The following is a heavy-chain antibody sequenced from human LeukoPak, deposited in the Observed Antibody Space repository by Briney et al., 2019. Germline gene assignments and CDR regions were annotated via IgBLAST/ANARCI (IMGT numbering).Heavy chain of an antibody. CDR1: GGTFSSYT. CDR2: IIPILGIA. Sequence: GASVKVSCKASGGTFSSYTISWVRQAPGQGLEWMGRIIPILGIANYAQKSQGRVTITADKSTSTAYMELSSLRSEDTAAYYCARHSSRGNYDFWSGYPEYFQHWGQGTLVTVSS. V-gene: IGHV1-69*02. J-gene: IGHJ1*01. CDR3: ARHSSRGNYDFWSGYPEYFQH. D-gene: IGHD3-3*01.